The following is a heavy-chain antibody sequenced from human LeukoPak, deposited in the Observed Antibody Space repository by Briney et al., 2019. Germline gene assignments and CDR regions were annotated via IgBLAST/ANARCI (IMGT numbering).Heavy chain of an antibody. CDR2: ISSSSSYI. J-gene: IGHJ4*02. Sequence: PGGSLRLSCAASGFTFNSYSMNWVRQAPGKGLEWVSSISSSSSYIYYADSVKGRFTISRDNAKNSLYLQMNSLRAEDTAVYYCARDSSEHDRYDSSGYYYFDYWGQGTLVTVSS. D-gene: IGHD3-22*01. CDR3: ARDSSEHDRYDSSGYYYFDY. V-gene: IGHV3-21*01. CDR1: GFTFNSYS.